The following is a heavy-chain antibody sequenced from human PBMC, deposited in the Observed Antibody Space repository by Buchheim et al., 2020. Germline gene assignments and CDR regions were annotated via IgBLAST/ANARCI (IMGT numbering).Heavy chain of an antibody. CDR1: GGSISSGDYY. J-gene: IGHJ6*02. CDR2: IYYSGST. Sequence: QVQLQESGPGLVKPSQTLSLTCTVSGGSISSGDYYWSWIRQPPGKGLEWIGYIYYSGSTYYNPSLKSRVTISVDTSKNQFSLKLSSVTAADTAVYYCARELGLYCSSTSCSYYYGMDVWGQGTT. V-gene: IGHV4-30-4*01. CDR3: ARELGLYCSSTSCSYYYGMDV. D-gene: IGHD2-2*01.